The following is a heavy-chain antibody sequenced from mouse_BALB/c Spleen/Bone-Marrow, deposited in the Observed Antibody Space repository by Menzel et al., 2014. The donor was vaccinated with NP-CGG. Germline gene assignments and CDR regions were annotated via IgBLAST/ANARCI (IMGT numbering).Heavy chain of an antibody. D-gene: IGHD1-1*01. CDR3: APYYYGSSYGFYWYFDV. CDR1: GYTFTSYW. V-gene: IGHV1S81*02. J-gene: IGHJ1*01. CDR2: INPSNGRT. Sequence: QVQLQQPGAELVKPGASVKLSCKASGYTFTSYWMHWVKRRPGQGLEWIGEINPSNGRTNYNEKFKSKATLTVDKSSSTAYMQLSSLTSEDSAVYYCAPYYYGSSYGFYWYFDVWGAGTTVTVSS.